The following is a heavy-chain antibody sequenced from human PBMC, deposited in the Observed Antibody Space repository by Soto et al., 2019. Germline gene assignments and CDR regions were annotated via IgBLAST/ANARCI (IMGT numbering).Heavy chain of an antibody. CDR2: ISGSGGST. CDR3: AKATSDDYICGSYRYTCIGVLFDY. Sequence: EVQLLESGGGLVQPGGSLRLSCAASGFNFSSYAMSWVRQAQGKGLEWVSAISGSGGSTYYADSVKGRFTIFRDNSKNTLYRQMKSLRAGDTAVYYCAKATSDDYICGSYRYTCIGVLFDYWGQGTLVTVSS. CDR1: GFNFSSYA. J-gene: IGHJ4*02. V-gene: IGHV3-23*01. D-gene: IGHD3-16*02.